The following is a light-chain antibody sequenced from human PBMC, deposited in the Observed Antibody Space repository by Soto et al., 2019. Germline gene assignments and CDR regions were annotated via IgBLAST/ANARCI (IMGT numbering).Light chain of an antibody. J-gene: IGLJ2*01. CDR1: SSNIGADYD. V-gene: IGLV1-40*01. CDR2: GNS. CDR3: QSYDSSLSGVV. Sequence: QTVVTQPPSVSGAPGQRVTISCTGSSSNIGADYDVHWYQQLPGTAPKLLMYGNSNRPSGVPDRFSGSKSDTSASLAITGLQAEDEADYYCQSYDSSLSGVVFGGGTKLTVL.